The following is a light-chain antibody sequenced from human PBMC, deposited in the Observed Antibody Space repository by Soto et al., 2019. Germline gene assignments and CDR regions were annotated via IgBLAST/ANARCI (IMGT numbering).Light chain of an antibody. V-gene: IGKV1-5*01. CDR3: QHYSTRSGVT. CDR1: QDISGW. CDR2: DAS. J-gene: IGKJ4*01. Sequence: IQMTQSPSTLSASVGDRVIITCRASQDISGWLAWYQQKPGKAPKLLVFDASSLEDGVTSRFSGSGSGTEFTLTVSNLQSDDFATYYCQHYSTRSGVTFGGGTKVEI.